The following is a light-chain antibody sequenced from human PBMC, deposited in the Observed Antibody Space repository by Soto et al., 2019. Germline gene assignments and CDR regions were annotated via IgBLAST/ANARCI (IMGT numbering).Light chain of an antibody. CDR3: QQYDNLPVT. J-gene: IGKJ4*01. CDR2: DVF. V-gene: IGKV1-33*01. CDR1: QDISDY. Sequence: DIQMTQSPSSLSASVGDSVTITCQASQDISDYLNWYQQKPGKAPKLLIYDVFNLEIGVPLRCSGSESGTYFIFPSSSLQPEDVATYYCQQYDNLPVTFGGGTKVEIK.